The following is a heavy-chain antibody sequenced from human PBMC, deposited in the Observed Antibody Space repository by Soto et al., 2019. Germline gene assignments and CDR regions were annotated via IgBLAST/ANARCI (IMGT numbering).Heavy chain of an antibody. Sequence: SETLSLTCTVSGGSISSGGYYWGWIRQHPGKGLEWIGYIYYSGSTYYNPSLKSRVTISVDTSKNQFSLKLSSVTAADTAVYYCARVSKYYYGSGSSDAFDIWGQGTMVTVSS. CDR1: GGSISSGGYY. V-gene: IGHV4-31*03. D-gene: IGHD3-10*01. J-gene: IGHJ3*02. CDR3: ARVSKYYYGSGSSDAFDI. CDR2: IYYSGST.